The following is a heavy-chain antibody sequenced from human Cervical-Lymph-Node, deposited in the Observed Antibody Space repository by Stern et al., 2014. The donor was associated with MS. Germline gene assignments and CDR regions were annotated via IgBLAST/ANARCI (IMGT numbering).Heavy chain of an antibody. Sequence: EVQLLQSGGGLVQPGGSLRLSCAASGFTFSSYWMTWVRQAPGKGLEWMANIKPDGGEKYYVESVKGRFTISREHSTKSLYMQMNSLRAEDTAVYYWARRLLSDYWGQGTLVTVSS. CDR1: GFTFSSYW. J-gene: IGHJ4*02. CDR2: IKPDGGEK. CDR3: ARRLLSDY. D-gene: IGHD2/OR15-2a*01. V-gene: IGHV3-7*01.